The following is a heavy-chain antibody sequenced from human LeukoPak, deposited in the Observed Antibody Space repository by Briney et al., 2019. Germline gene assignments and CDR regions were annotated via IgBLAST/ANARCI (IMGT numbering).Heavy chain of an antibody. CDR3: ARTHSSPNTAMVSYYYYYGMDV. Sequence: IPSETLSLTCTVSGGSISSYYWSWIRQPPGKGLEWIGYIYYSGSTNYNPSLKSRVTISVDTSKNQFSLKLSSVTAADTAVYYCARTHSSPNTAMVSYYYYYGMDVWGQGTTVTVSS. V-gene: IGHV4-59*01. CDR1: GGSISSYY. CDR2: IYYSGST. D-gene: IGHD5-18*01. J-gene: IGHJ6*02.